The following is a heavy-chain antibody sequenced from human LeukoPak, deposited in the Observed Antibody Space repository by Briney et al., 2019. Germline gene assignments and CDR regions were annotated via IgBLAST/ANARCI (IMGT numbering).Heavy chain of an antibody. V-gene: IGHV4-38-2*02. CDR3: ARRNYYDSSGLYYFDY. D-gene: IGHD3-22*01. CDR2: IYHSGST. CDR1: GYSISSGYY. J-gene: IGHJ4*02. Sequence: SETLSLTCTVPGYSISSGYYWGWIRQPPGKGLEWIGSIYHSGSTYYNPSLKSRVTISVDTSKNQFSLKLSSVTAADTAVYYCARRNYYDSSGLYYFDYWGQGTLVTVSS.